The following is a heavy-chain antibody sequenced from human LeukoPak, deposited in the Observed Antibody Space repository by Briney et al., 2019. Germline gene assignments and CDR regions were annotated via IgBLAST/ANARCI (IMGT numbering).Heavy chain of an antibody. V-gene: IGHV5-51*01. D-gene: IGHD1-26*01. J-gene: IGHJ4*02. Sequence: GESLKISCKGSGYYFTTYWIGWVRQMPGKGLEWLGIIYPDDSDTRYSPSFEGQVTISADKSISTAYLQWSSLKASDSAIYYCARRWESMEFFDYWGQGTLVTVSS. CDR3: ARRWESMEFFDY. CDR1: GYYFTTYW. CDR2: IYPDDSDT.